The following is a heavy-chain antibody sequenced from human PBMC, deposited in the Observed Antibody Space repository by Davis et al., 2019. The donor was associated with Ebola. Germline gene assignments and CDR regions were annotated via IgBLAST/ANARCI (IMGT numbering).Heavy chain of an antibody. CDR1: GYTFTNYD. D-gene: IGHD6-19*01. V-gene: IGHV1-46*01. CDR2: INPSGGST. J-gene: IGHJ6*02. Sequence: ASVQVSCKPSGYTFTNYDINWVRQAPGQGLEWIGIINPSGGSTSYAQKFQGRVTMTTDTSTSTAYMELRSLRSDDTAVYYCARDASGSNCYYYGMDVWGQGTTVTVSS. CDR3: ARDASGSNCYYYGMDV.